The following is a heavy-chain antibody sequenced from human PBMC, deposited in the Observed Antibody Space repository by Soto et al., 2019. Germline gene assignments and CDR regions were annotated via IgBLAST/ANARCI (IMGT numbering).Heavy chain of an antibody. CDR1: GFTFSSFD. Sequence: EVQLVESGGGLVQPGGSLRLSCAASGFTFSSFDMNWVRQAPGKGLEWVSYIGVSSIPIYYADSVKGRFTISRDDAKNSLYLQMNSLRAEDTAVYYCVRQPGVPPRWGQGTLVTVSS. J-gene: IGHJ4*02. V-gene: IGHV3-48*01. CDR2: IGVSSIPI. CDR3: VRQPGVPPR.